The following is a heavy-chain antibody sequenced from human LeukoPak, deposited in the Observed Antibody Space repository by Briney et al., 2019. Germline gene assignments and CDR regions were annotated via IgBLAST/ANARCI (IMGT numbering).Heavy chain of an antibody. CDR1: LVSITAYY. Sequence: KPSETLSLTCTVSLVSITAYYWSCIRQPAGRGLEWIGRIYTSGSTNYNPSLTSRVTMSVDTSKNQFSLNVTSVTAADTAVYYYARDKCHSTTYPKYFDYWGQGILVTVSS. V-gene: IGHV4-4*07. CDR2: IYTSGST. D-gene: IGHD2/OR15-2a*01. CDR3: ARDKCHSTTYPKYFDY. J-gene: IGHJ4*02.